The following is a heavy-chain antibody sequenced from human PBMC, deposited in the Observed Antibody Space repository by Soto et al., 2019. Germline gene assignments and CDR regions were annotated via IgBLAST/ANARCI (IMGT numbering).Heavy chain of an antibody. V-gene: IGHV4-34*01. CDR1: GGSFSGYY. CDR3: ARVWAAAGPIDFDY. J-gene: IGHJ4*02. Sequence: PSETLSLTCAVYGGSFSGYYWSWIRQPPGKGLEWIGEINHSGSTNYNPSLKSRVTISVDTSKNQFSLKLSSVTAADTAVYYCARVWAAAGPIDFDYWGQGTLVTVSS. CDR2: INHSGST. D-gene: IGHD6-13*01.